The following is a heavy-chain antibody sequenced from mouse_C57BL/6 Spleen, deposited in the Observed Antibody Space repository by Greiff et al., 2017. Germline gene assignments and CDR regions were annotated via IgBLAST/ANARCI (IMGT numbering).Heavy chain of an antibody. CDR1: GYTFTSYW. V-gene: IGHV1-53*01. D-gene: IGHD1-1*01. CDR3: ARSLRGGYAMDY. CDR2: INPSNGGT. J-gene: IGHJ4*01. Sequence: QVQLQQPGTELVKPGASVKLSCKASGYTFTSYWMHWVKQRPGQGLEWIGNINPSNGGTNYNEKFKSKATLTVDKSSSTAYMQLSSLTSEDSAVYCCARSLRGGYAMDYWGQGTSVTVSS.